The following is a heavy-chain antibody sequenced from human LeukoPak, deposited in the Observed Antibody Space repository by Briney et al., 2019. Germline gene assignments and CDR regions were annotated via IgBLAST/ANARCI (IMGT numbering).Heavy chain of an antibody. V-gene: IGHV4-59*11. CDR3: ARDFLEYSRASCLNWFDP. J-gene: IGHJ5*02. D-gene: IGHD2-2*01. Sequence: PSETLSLTCTVSGGSISSHFWTWIRQPPGKGLEWIGYIHYSGNTNYNPSLKSRVSISVDTSKNEFSLKLSSVTAADTAVYYCARDFLEYSRASCLNWFDPWGQGTLVTVSS. CDR2: IHYSGNT. CDR1: GGSISSHF.